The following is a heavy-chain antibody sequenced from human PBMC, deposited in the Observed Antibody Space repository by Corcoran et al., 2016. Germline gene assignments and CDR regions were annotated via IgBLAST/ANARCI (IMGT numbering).Heavy chain of an antibody. CDR1: GYTFTDYQ. J-gene: IGHJ4*02. Sequence: QVQLVQSGAEVKTPGASVKASCKASGYTFTDYQMHWVRQAPGQGLGWMGLINPNSGDTRYAQKFQGRVTVTRDTSISTAYMELSRLRSDDTAIYYCATGGRYYYDYWGQGALVTVSS. CDR2: INPNSGDT. V-gene: IGHV1-2*02. D-gene: IGHD3-22*01. CDR3: ATGGRYYYDY.